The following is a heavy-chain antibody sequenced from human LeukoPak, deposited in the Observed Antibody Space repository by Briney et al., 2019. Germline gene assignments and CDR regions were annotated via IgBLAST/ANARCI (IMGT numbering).Heavy chain of an antibody. J-gene: IGHJ4*02. D-gene: IGHD6-13*01. V-gene: IGHV3-7*01. CDR3: AREAPSIAAADLDY. CDR1: GFTFSSYW. Sequence: QPGGSLRLSCAASGFTFSSYWMSWVRQAPGKGLEWVANIKQDGSEKYYVDSVKGRFTISRDNAKNSLYLQMNSLRAEDTAVYYCAREAPSIAAADLDYWGQGTLVTVSS. CDR2: IKQDGSEK.